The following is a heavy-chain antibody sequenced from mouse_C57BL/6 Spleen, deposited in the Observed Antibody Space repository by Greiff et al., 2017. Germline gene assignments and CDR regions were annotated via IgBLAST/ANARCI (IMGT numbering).Heavy chain of an antibody. Sequence: DVKLVESGGGLVKPGGSLKLSCAASGFTFSSYAMSWVRQTPEKRLEWVATISDGGSYTYYPDNVKGRFTISRDNAKNNLYLQMSHLKSEDTAMYYCARDPYYSNYAWFAYWGQGTLVTVSA. CDR1: GFTFSSYA. D-gene: IGHD2-5*01. V-gene: IGHV5-4*01. CDR2: ISDGGSYT. J-gene: IGHJ3*01. CDR3: ARDPYYSNYAWFAY.